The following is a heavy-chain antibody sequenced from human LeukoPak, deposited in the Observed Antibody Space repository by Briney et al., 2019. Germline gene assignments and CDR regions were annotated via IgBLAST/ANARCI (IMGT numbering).Heavy chain of an antibody. Sequence: ASVKVSCKASGYTFTSYYMHWVRQAPGQGLEWMGIINPSGGSTSYAQKFQGRVTMTRDTSTSTVYMELSSLRSEDTAVYYCARHALGYSSSWYYYYYGMDVWGQGTTVTVSS. J-gene: IGHJ6*02. CDR3: ARHALGYSSSWYYYYYGMDV. CDR1: GYTFTSYY. D-gene: IGHD6-13*01. V-gene: IGHV1-46*01. CDR2: INPSGGST.